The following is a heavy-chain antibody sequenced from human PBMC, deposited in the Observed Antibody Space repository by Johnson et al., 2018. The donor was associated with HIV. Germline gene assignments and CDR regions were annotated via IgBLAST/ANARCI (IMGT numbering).Heavy chain of an antibody. CDR1: GFTFSSYW. J-gene: IGHJ3*02. Sequence: VQLVESGGGLVQPGGSLRLSCAASGFTFSSYWMSWVRQAPGKGLEWVSYISSRGRTIYYADSVKGRFTISRDNAKNSLYLKMNSLRAEDTAVYYCARVFADESSGSNRGAHDAVDIWGQGTMVTVSS. D-gene: IGHD3-22*01. V-gene: IGHV3-48*04. CDR3: ARVFADESSGSNRGAHDAVDI. CDR2: ISSRGRTI.